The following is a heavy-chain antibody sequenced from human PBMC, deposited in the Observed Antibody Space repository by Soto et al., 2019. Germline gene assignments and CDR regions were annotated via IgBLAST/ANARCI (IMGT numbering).Heavy chain of an antibody. CDR1: GGSISSGGYY. CDR3: ARGDYRDYYYYGMDV. V-gene: IGHV4-31*03. J-gene: IGHJ6*02. CDR2: IYYSGST. D-gene: IGHD4-4*01. Sequence: SETLSLTCTVSGGSISSGGYYWSWIRQHPGKGLEWIGYIYYSGSTYYSPSLKSRVTISVDTSKNQFSLKLSSVTAADTAVYYCARGDYRDYYYYGMDVWGQGTTVTVSS.